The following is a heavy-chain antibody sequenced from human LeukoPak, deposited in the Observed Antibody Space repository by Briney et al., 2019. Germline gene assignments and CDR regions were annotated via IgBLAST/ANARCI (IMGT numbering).Heavy chain of an antibody. D-gene: IGHD3-16*01. J-gene: IGHJ6*04. Sequence: ASVKVSCKASGYTFTSYAKHWVRQPPGQRLEWMGWINAGNGNTKYSQKFQGRVTITRDTSASTAYMELSSLRSEDTAVYYCAREPYDYYYYGMDVRGKGTTVTVSS. V-gene: IGHV1-3*01. CDR1: GYTFTSYA. CDR3: AREPYDYYYYGMDV. CDR2: INAGNGNT.